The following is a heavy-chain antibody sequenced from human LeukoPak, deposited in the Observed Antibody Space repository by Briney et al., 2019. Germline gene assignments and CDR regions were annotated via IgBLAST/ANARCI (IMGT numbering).Heavy chain of an antibody. CDR3: ARTTIFGVVIKFDY. CDR1: GGSISSYY. Sequence: SETLSLTCTVSGGSISSYYWSWIRQPAGKGLEWIGRIYTSGSTNYNPSLKSRVTMSVDTSKNQFSLKLSSVTAADTAVYYCARTTIFGVVIKFDYWGQGTLVTVSS. D-gene: IGHD3-3*01. J-gene: IGHJ4*02. V-gene: IGHV4-4*07. CDR2: IYTSGST.